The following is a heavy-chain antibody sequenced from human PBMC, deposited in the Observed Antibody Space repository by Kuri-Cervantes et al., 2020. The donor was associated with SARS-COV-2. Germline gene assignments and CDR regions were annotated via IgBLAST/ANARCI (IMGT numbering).Heavy chain of an antibody. J-gene: IGHJ4*02. CDR3: ALKSVVTANPNLVF. CDR1: GFTLNSYA. D-gene: IGHD2-21*02. V-gene: IGHV3-23*01. CDR2: IGSSGGRA. Sequence: GESLKISCAASGFTLNSYAVYWVRQAPGKGLEWVSAIGSSGGRAYYADSVKGRFTISRDTSKNMVYLQTNSLRAEDTAIYYCALKSVVTANPNLVFWGQGTLVPVSS.